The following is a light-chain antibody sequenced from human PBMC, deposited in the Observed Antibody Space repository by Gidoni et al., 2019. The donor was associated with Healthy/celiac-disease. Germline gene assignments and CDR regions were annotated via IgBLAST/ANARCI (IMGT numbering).Light chain of an antibody. Sequence: QSVLTQPPSASGTPGQRVTISCSGSSSNIGSNYVYWYQQLPGTAPKLLIYRNNQRPSGVPDRVSGSKSGTSASLAISGLRSEDEADYYCAAWDDSLSGRGVFGGGTKLT. CDR1: SSNIGSNY. J-gene: IGLJ3*02. V-gene: IGLV1-47*01. CDR2: RNN. CDR3: AAWDDSLSGRGV.